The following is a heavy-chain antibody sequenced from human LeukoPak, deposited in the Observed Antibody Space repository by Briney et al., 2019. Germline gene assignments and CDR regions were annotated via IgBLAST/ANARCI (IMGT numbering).Heavy chain of an antibody. V-gene: IGHV4-39*02. D-gene: IGHD3-22*01. CDR2: IYYSGST. J-gene: IGHJ4*02. Sequence: TSETLSLTCTVSGGSISSSNHYWGWIRQPPGKGLEWIGSIYYSGSTHYNPSLKGRVTISVDMSKNHFSLNLSSVTAADTAVYYCARVAVNYYDSSGYYPAYFDYWGQGTLVTVSS. CDR1: GGSISSSNHY. CDR3: ARVAVNYYDSSGYYPAYFDY.